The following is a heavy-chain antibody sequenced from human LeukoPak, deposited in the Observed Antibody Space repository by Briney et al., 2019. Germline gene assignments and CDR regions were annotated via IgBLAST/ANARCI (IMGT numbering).Heavy chain of an antibody. CDR3: ARQHGDSFDY. Sequence: PSETLSLTCTVSGGSISSYYWGWIRQPPGKGLEWIGSIYYSGSTYYNPSLKSRVTISVDTSKNQFSLKLSSVTAADTAVYYCARQHGDSFDYWGQGTLVTVSS. J-gene: IGHJ4*02. CDR2: IYYSGST. CDR1: GGSISSYY. V-gene: IGHV4-39*01. D-gene: IGHD4-17*01.